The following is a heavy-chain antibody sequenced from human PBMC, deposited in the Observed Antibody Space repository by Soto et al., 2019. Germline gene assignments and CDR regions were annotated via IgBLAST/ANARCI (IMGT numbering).Heavy chain of an antibody. Sequence: QVQLVQSGVEVREPGASVKVSCKAVRYIFTNYGVSWVRQAPGQGLEWMGWITTYNGNTEYAQKFQGRVTMTTDASTSTAYMELGSLRSDDTASYCCARALTGYGMDVWGQGTTVTVSS. J-gene: IGHJ6*02. CDR3: ARALTGYGMDV. V-gene: IGHV1-18*01. CDR1: RYIFTNYG. CDR2: ITTYNGNT.